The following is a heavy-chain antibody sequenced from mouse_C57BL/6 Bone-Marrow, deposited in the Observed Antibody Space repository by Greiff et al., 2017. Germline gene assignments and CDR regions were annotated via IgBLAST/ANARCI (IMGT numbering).Heavy chain of an antibody. V-gene: IGHV1-64*01. J-gene: IGHJ3*01. Sequence: QVHVKQPGAELVKPGASVKLSCKASGYTFTSYWMHWVKQRPGQGLEWIGMIHPNSGSTNYNEKFKSKATLTVDKSSSTAYMQLSSLTSEDSAVYYCARGHLGLFAYWGQGTLVTVSA. CDR1: GYTFTSYW. CDR3: ARGHLGLFAY. CDR2: IHPNSGST. D-gene: IGHD3-3*01.